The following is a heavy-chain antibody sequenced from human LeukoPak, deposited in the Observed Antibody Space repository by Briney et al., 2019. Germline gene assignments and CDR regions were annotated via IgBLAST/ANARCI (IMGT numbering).Heavy chain of an antibody. V-gene: IGHV4-38-2*01. D-gene: IGHD6-13*01. CDR3: AKSEQQLGPRRWFDP. CDR1: GYSISSGYY. Sequence: SETLSLTCAVSGYSISSGYYWGWIRPPPGKGLEWTGIIYHSGSTYYNPSLKSRVTISVDTSKNQFYLKLSSLTAADTAVYYCAKSEQQLGPRRWFDPWGQGTLVTVSS. J-gene: IGHJ5*02. CDR2: IYHSGST.